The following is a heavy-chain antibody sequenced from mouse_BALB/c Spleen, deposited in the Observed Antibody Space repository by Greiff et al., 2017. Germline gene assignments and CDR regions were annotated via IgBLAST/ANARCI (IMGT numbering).Heavy chain of an antibody. V-gene: IGHV2-9*02. CDR3: AREGDDYVAY. J-gene: IGHJ3*01. CDR2: IWAGGST. D-gene: IGHD2-4*01. CDR1: GFSLTSYG. Sequence: VQLQQSGPGLVAPSQSLSITCTVSGFSLTSYGVHWVRQPPGKGLEWLGVIWAGGSTNYNSALMSRLSISKDNSKSQVFLKMNSLQTDDTAMYYCAREGDDYVAYWGQGTLVTVSA.